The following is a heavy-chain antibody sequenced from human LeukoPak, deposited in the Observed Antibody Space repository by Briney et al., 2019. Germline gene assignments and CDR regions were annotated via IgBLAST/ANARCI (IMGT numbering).Heavy chain of an antibody. Sequence: SETLFLTCTVSGDSISSYYWSWIRQPPGKGLEWIGYIYYSGSTNYNPSLRSRVTISVDTSKNQFSLKLSSVTAADTAVYYCARGMHYYGSGSYYHWGQGTLVTVSS. D-gene: IGHD3-10*01. CDR1: GDSISSYY. CDR2: IYYSGST. V-gene: IGHV4-59*01. J-gene: IGHJ4*02. CDR3: ARGMHYYGSGSYYH.